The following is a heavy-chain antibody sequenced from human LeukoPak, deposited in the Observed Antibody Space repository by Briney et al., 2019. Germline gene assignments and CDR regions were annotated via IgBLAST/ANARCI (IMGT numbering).Heavy chain of an antibody. Sequence: PGGSLRLSCAASGFTFSDHAMSWVRQAPAKGLEWVSSINGNGGGSYYIDSVKGRFTVSRDNSKNTLYLQMSSLRPEGTAVYYCVKDRWVDHWGQGTLVTVPS. J-gene: IGHJ4*02. CDR3: VKDRWVDH. CDR2: INGNGGGS. D-gene: IGHD6-13*01. V-gene: IGHV3-23*01. CDR1: GFTFSDHA.